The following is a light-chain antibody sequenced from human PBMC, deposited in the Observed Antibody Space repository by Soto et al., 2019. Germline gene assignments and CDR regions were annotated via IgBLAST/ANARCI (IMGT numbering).Light chain of an antibody. CDR1: QNIDSY. V-gene: IGKV1-39*01. J-gene: IGKJ1*01. CDR3: QQTYSPPWT. CDR2: DAS. Sequence: DIQMTQSPSSLSASVGDRVTITCRASQNIDSYLNWYQQRPGKAPKLLIHDASSLQSGVPSRFSGSGSGTDFALTINSMQTEDFAHIYCQQTYSPPWTFGQGTKVDIK.